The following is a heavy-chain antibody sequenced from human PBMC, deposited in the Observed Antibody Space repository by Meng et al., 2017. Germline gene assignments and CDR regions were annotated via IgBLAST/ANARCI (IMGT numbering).Heavy chain of an antibody. Sequence: GSPRLSCAVYGGSFSGYYWSWIRQPPGKGLEWIGEINHSGSTNYNPSLKSRVTISVDTSKNQFSLKLSSVTAADTAVYYCARDVALVWDPASDSSSLPGGMDVWGQGTTVTVSS. J-gene: IGHJ6*02. CDR2: INHSGST. CDR1: GGSFSGYY. D-gene: IGHD6-13*01. CDR3: ARDVALVWDPASDSSSLPGGMDV. V-gene: IGHV4-34*01.